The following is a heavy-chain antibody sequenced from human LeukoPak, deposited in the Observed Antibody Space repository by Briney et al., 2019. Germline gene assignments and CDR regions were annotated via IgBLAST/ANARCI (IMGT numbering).Heavy chain of an antibody. V-gene: IGHV1-18*01. D-gene: IGHD1-26*01. CDR3: AREIVGANHFDY. CDR2: ISAYNGNT. CDR1: GYTFTSYG. J-gene: IGHJ4*02. Sequence: ASVKVSCKASGYTFTSYGISWVRQAPGQGLEWMGWISAYNGNTNYAQKLQGRVTMTTDTSTSTAYMEVRSLRSGDTAVYYCAREIVGANHFDYWGQGTLVTVSS.